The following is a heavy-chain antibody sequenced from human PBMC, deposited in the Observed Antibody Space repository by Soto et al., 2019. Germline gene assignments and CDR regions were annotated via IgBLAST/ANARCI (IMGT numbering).Heavy chain of an antibody. J-gene: IGHJ4*02. V-gene: IGHV3-30-3*01. Sequence: PGGSLGLSCAASGFTFRSYAMHWVRQAPGKGLEWVAVISYDGSNKFYGDSVKGRFTISRDNSKNTLYLQMNSLRAEDTAVYYCARPTVAGRATDLDYWGQGTLVTVSS. CDR3: ARPTVAGRATDLDY. CDR1: GFTFRSYA. CDR2: ISYDGSNK. D-gene: IGHD6-19*01.